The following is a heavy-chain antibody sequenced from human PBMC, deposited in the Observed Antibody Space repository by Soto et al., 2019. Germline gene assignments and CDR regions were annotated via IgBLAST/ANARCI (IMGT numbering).Heavy chain of an antibody. CDR1: GYTFTDYW. V-gene: IGHV5-51*01. Sequence: PGESLKISCKGSGYTFTDYWIGWVRQLPGKGLEWMGIIYPGDSDTRYSPSFQGHVTITVDKSTNTAYLQWNTLRASDTAMYYRARHISNFRYYYDAMDDWGQGTTVTVSS. D-gene: IGHD4-4*01. CDR2: IYPGDSDT. CDR3: ARHISNFRYYYDAMDD. J-gene: IGHJ6*02.